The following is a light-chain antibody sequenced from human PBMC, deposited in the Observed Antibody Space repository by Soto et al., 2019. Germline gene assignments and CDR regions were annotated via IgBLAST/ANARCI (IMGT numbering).Light chain of an antibody. V-gene: IGLV2-8*01. CDR2: EVS. J-gene: IGLJ2*01. Sequence: QSALTQPPSASGSPGQSVTISCTGTSSDVGGYNYVSWYQQHPGKAPKVMIYEVSKRPSGVPDRFSGSKSGNTASLPVSGLQAEDEADYYCSSYAGSNLVFGGGTKLTVL. CDR1: SSDVGGYNY. CDR3: SSYAGSNLV.